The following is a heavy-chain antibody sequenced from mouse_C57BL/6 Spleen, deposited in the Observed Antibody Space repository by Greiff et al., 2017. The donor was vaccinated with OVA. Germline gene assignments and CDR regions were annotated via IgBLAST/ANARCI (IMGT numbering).Heavy chain of an antibody. Sequence: QVQLQQSGAELMKPGASVKLSCKATGYTFTGYWIEWVKQRPGHGLSWIGEILPGSGSTNYNEKFKGKATFTADPSSNTAYMQLSSLTTEDSAIYYCASYYGSRGGAMDDWGQGTSVTVSS. J-gene: IGHJ4*01. CDR1: GYTFTGYW. CDR2: ILPGSGST. V-gene: IGHV1-9*01. D-gene: IGHD1-1*01. CDR3: ASYYGSRGGAMDD.